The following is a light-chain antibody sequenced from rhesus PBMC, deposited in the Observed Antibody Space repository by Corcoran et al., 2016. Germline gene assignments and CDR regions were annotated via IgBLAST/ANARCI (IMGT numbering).Light chain of an antibody. CDR2: KAT. Sequence: DIQMTQSPSSLSASVGDTVTITCRASQSISRWLDWYQQKPGKAPKLLIHKATSLQSGVPSRFSGSGSGTDITHTISSLQPEDFATYSCLQYSSSPRTFGQGTKVGIK. CDR1: QSISRW. J-gene: IGKJ1*01. V-gene: IGKV1-22*01. CDR3: LQYSSSPRT.